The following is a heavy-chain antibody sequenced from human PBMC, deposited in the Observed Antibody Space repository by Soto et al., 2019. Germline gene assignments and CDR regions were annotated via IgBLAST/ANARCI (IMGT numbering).Heavy chain of an antibody. V-gene: IGHV4-31*03. CDR1: GGSISSGGYY. J-gene: IGHJ6*02. Sequence: SETLSLTCTVSGGSISSGGYYWSWIRQHPGKGLEWIGYIYYSGSTYYNPSLKSRVTISVDTSKNQFSLKLSSVTAADTAVYYCASRGSHSSGIYYYGMDVWGQGTTVTAP. D-gene: IGHD3-22*01. CDR2: IYYSGST. CDR3: ASRGSHSSGIYYYGMDV.